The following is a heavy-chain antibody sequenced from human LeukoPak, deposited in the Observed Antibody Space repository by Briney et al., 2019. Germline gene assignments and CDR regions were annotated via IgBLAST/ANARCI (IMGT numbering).Heavy chain of an antibody. CDR1: GFSFSAYD. D-gene: IGHD1-1*01. CDR2: VGLGGDT. V-gene: IGHV3-13*01. J-gene: IGHJ3*01. Sequence: GGSLRLSCAASGFSFSAYDMHWVRQDTRKGLEWVSVVGLGGDTSYLGSVEGRFTISRENGKNYLYLQMNDLRIGDTAVYYCARRVYNEAFDLWGQGTMVTVSP. CDR3: ARRVYNEAFDL.